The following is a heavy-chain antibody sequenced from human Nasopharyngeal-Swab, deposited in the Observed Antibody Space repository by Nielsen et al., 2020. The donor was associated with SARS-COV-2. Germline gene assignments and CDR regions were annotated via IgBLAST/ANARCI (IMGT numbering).Heavy chain of an antibody. CDR3: AREKYYYDSSGYYRWFDP. CDR2: IYHSGST. J-gene: IGHJ5*02. Sequence: SETLSLTCAVSGGSISGGGYSWSWIRQPPGKGLEWIGYIYHSGSTYYNPSLKSRVTISVDRSKNQFSLKLSSVTAADTAVYYCAREKYYYDSSGYYRWFDPWGQGTLVTVSS. D-gene: IGHD3-22*01. V-gene: IGHV4-30-2*01. CDR1: GGSISGGGYS.